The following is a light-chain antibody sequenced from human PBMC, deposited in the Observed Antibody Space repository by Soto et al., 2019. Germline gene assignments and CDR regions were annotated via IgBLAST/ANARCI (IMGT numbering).Light chain of an antibody. J-gene: IGLJ2*01. Sequence: QSVLTQSPSASASLGASVKLTCTLSSGHSTYVIAWHQQQPEKGPRYLMKVNSDGSHTKGDGIPDRFSGSSSGAERYLTISSLQSEDEADYYCQTWDSGIGVFGGGTKLTVL. V-gene: IGLV4-69*01. CDR1: SGHSTYV. CDR2: VNSDGSH. CDR3: QTWDSGIGV.